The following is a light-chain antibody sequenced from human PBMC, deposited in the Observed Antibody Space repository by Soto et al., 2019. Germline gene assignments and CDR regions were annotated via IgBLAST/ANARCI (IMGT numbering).Light chain of an antibody. J-gene: IGKJ1*01. CDR2: KAS. V-gene: IGKV1-5*03. CDR3: QHYNSYSEA. CDR1: QTISSW. Sequence: DIQMTQSPSTLSGSVGDRVTITCRASQTISSWLAWYQQKPGKAPKLLIYKASTLKSGAPSRFSGSGSGTEFPLTISSRQPDDFATYYCQHYNSYSEAFGQGTKVELK.